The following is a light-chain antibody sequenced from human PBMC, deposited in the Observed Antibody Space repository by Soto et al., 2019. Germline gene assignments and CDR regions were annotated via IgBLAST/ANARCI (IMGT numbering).Light chain of an antibody. CDR2: DAS. Sequence: DIQMPQSPSTLSASVGDRVTITYRASQSISMFLAWYQQKPGKAPQLLIYDASNSESGVPSRFIGSGSWTDFSRTISTLQPDDFATYYCQHYKSYPWTFGKGTKVE. J-gene: IGKJ1*01. CDR3: QHYKSYPWT. CDR1: QSISMF. V-gene: IGKV1-5*01.